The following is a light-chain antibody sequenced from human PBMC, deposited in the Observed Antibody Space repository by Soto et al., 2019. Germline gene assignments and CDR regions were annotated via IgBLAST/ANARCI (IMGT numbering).Light chain of an antibody. CDR3: MQGARWPYT. CDR1: ESPVITDGDTL. J-gene: IGKJ2*01. CDR2: RVS. Sequence: IVLTQSPLSLPVTLGQPASISCRSSESPVITDGDTLLNWFQQRPGPSPRRLIYRVSNRDFGVPDKFSGSGSGTEFTLKISSVEAEDVAIYYCMQGARWPYTFGQGTKLEI. V-gene: IGKV2-30*01.